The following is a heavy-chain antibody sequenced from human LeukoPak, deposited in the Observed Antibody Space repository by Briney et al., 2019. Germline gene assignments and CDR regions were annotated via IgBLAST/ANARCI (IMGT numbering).Heavy chain of an antibody. CDR1: GGSISSYY. CDR3: ARSGVTAIHDY. Sequence: SETLSLTCTVSGGSISSYYWSWIRQPPGKGLEWIGYIYYSGSTNYNPSLKSRVTISVDMSKNQFSLKLSSVTAADTAVYYCARSGVTAIHDYWGQGTLVTVSS. J-gene: IGHJ4*02. D-gene: IGHD2-21*02. V-gene: IGHV4-59*01. CDR2: IYYSGST.